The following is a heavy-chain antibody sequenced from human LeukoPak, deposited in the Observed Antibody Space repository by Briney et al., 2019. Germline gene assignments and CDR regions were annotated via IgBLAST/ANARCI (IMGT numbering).Heavy chain of an antibody. CDR1: GGSISSGGYY. V-gene: IGHV4-30-2*01. D-gene: IGHD3-22*01. CDR2: INHSGST. Sequence: PSQTLSLTCTVSGGSISSGGYYWSWIRQPPGKGLEWIGEINHSGSTNYNPSLKSQVTISVDTSKNQFSLKLSSVTAADTAVYYCARGLRGEDSSKDVDYWGQGTLVTVSS. J-gene: IGHJ4*02. CDR3: ARGLRGEDSSKDVDY.